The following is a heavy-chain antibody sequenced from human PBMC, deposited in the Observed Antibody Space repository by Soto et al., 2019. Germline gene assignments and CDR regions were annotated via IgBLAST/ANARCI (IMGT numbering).Heavy chain of an antibody. CDR1: GGSISSSSYY. CDR2: IYYSGST. J-gene: IGHJ4*02. Sequence: SETLSLTCTVSGGSISSSSYYWGWIRQPPGKGLEWIGSIYYSGSTYYNPSLKSRVTISVDTSKNQFSLKLSSVTAADTAVYYCARRDGGSYYFVDYWGQGTLVTVSS. CDR3: ARRDGGSYYFVDY. D-gene: IGHD1-26*01. V-gene: IGHV4-39*01.